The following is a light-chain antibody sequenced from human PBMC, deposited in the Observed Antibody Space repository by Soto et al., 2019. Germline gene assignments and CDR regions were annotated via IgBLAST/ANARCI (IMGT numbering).Light chain of an antibody. CDR1: QSVSNNY. CDR3: QQRSNWPRT. V-gene: IGKV3D-20*02. CDR2: GAS. Sequence: IMLTQSPGTLSLSPGERATLSCRASQSVSNNYLAWYQQKPGQAPRLLIYGASSRATGIPDRFSGSGSGTDFTLTISSLEPEDFAVYYCQQRSNWPRTFGQGTKVDIK. J-gene: IGKJ1*01.